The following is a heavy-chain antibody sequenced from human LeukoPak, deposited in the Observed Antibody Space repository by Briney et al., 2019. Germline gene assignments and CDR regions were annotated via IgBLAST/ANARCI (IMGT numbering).Heavy chain of an antibody. CDR1: GGSINNYY. J-gene: IGHJ4*02. D-gene: IGHD6-13*01. V-gene: IGHV4-59*12. CDR3: ARGSAVVAGADFDF. CDR2: IYYSGTT. Sequence: SETLSLTCTVSGGSINNYYWSWIRQPPGKGLEWIGSIYYSGTTYYNPSLKSRVTISEDTSKNEFSLNVNSVTAADTAMYYCARGSAVVAGADFDFWGQGTLVSVSS.